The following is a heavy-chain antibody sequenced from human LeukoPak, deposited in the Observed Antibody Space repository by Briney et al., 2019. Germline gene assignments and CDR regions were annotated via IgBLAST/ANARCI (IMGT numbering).Heavy chain of an antibody. CDR3: ASLYYGSGSYSNYYFDY. V-gene: IGHV4-59*01. J-gene: IGHJ4*02. CDR2: IYYSGST. CDR1: GGSISSYY. D-gene: IGHD3-10*01. Sequence: SETLSLTCTVSGGSISSYYWSWIRQPPGKGLEWIGYIYYSGSTNYNPSLKSRVTISVDTSKNQFSLKLSSVTAADTAVYYCASLYYGSGSYSNYYFDYWGQGTLVTVSS.